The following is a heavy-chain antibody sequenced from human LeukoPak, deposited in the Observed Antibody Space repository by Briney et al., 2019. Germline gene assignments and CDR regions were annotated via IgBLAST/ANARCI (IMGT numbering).Heavy chain of an antibody. CDR1: EFTFSSYE. D-gene: IGHD5-12*01. CDR2: ISSSGSTI. V-gene: IGHV3-48*03. Sequence: GGSLRLSCAASEFTFSSYEMNWVRQAPGKGLEWVSYISSSGSTIYYADSVKGRFTISRDNAKNSLYLQMNSLRAEDTAVYYCARIMVATTREAFDYRGQGTLVTVSS. J-gene: IGHJ4*02. CDR3: ARIMVATTREAFDY.